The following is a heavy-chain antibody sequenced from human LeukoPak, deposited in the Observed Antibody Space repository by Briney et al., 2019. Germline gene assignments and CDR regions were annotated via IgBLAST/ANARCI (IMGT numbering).Heavy chain of an antibody. Sequence: PSETLSLTCAVSGYSISSGYYWGWIRQPPGKGLEWIGSIYYSGSTYYNPSLKSRVTISVDTSKNQFSLRLSSVTAADTAVYYCARAGWLPFDYWGQGTLVTVSS. V-gene: IGHV4-38-2*01. CDR3: ARAGWLPFDY. J-gene: IGHJ4*02. CDR1: GYSISSGYY. CDR2: IYYSGST. D-gene: IGHD6-19*01.